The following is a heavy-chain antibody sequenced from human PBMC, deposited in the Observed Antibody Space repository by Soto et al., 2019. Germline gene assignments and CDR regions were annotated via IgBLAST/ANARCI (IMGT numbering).Heavy chain of an antibody. CDR2: ISAYNGNT. CDR3: ARDLIAGATPPYHFDY. J-gene: IGHJ4*02. CDR1: GYTFTSYG. V-gene: IGHV1-18*01. Sequence: QVQLVQSGAEVKKPGASVKVSCKASGYTFTSYGISWVRQAPGQGLEWMGWISAYNGNTNYAQKLQGRVTMTTYTSTSPAYTDLRSLRSDDTAVYYCARDLIAGATPPYHFDYWGQGTLVTVSS. D-gene: IGHD1-26*01.